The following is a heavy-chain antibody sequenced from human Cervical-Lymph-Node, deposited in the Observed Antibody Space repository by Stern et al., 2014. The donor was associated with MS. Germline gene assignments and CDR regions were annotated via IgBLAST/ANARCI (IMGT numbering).Heavy chain of an antibody. CDR1: GSTVNSNY. Sequence: VQLVESGGTLVQPGGSLRLSCAASGSTVNSNYMTWVRQAPGKGLEWVSIFYSGISTYYADSVKGRFSFSIDNSKNTLFLHMNNLRVEDTAMYYCTREMAARRLDPWGQGTLVIVSA. D-gene: IGHD5-24*01. CDR2: FYSGIST. CDR3: TREMAARRLDP. J-gene: IGHJ5*02. V-gene: IGHV3-66*01.